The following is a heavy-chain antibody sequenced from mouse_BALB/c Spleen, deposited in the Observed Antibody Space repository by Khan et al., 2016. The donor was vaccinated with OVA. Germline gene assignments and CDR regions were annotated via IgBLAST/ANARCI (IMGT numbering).Heavy chain of an antibody. V-gene: IGHV5-6*01. CDR2: ISSGGSYT. CDR3: TRLAYYYDSEGFAY. D-gene: IGHD1-1*01. CDR1: GFTFSTYG. Sequence: EVKLVESGGDLVKPGGSLKLSCAASGFTFSTYGMSWVRQTPDKRLEWVADISSGGSYTYYTDSVKGRFTLSRDNAKNTLYLQMSSLKSEDTAMDYCTRLAYYYDSEGFAYWGQGTLVTVSA. J-gene: IGHJ3*01.